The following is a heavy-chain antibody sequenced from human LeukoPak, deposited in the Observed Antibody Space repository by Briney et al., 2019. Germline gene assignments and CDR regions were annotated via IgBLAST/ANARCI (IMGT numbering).Heavy chain of an antibody. CDR3: ARDGDWGRYDH. V-gene: IGHV3-21*01. CDR1: GFTFSSYS. D-gene: IGHD7-27*01. J-gene: IGHJ4*02. Sequence: GGSLRLSCAASGFTFSSYSMNWVRQAPGKGLEWVSSISSSSSYIYYADSVKGRFTISRDNAKNSLYLQMNSLRAEDTAVYYCARDGDWGRYDHWGQGTLVIVSS. CDR2: ISSSSSYI.